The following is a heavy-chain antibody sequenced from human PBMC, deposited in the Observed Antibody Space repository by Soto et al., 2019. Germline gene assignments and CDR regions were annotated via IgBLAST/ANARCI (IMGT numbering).Heavy chain of an antibody. Sequence: EVQLLESGGGLVQRGGCLRLSCAASTCTFSDYAMNWVRQAPGKGLEWVSAISGSGGSTYYADSVKGRFTISRDNSKNTLYLQMSSLRAEDTAGYYCAKDRGWVHCFYRMDVWGQGTTVTVSS. CDR1: TCTFSDYA. J-gene: IGHJ6*02. CDR3: AKDRGWVHCFYRMDV. V-gene: IGHV3-23*01. D-gene: IGHD1-1*01. CDR2: ISGSGGST.